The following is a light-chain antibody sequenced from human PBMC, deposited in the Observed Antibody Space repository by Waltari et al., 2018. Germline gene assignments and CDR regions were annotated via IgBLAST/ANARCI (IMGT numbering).Light chain of an antibody. Sequence: AIQMTQSPSSLSASVGDRVTITCRASQGIRNYLGWYQQKPGKAPKLLIYAASSLQSGVPSRFSGSGSGTDFTLIISSLQPEDFATYYCLQDYNYPFTFGPGTKVDIK. J-gene: IGKJ3*01. CDR1: QGIRNY. V-gene: IGKV1-6*01. CDR3: LQDYNYPFT. CDR2: AAS.